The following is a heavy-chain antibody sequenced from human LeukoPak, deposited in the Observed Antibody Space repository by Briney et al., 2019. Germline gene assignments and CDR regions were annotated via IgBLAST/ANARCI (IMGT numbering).Heavy chain of an antibody. CDR3: ARGYCSGGSCSKYDY. CDR1: GLSFSSYS. Sequence: PGGSLRLSCEASGLSFSSYSMNWVRQAPGKGLEWVSYISSSSSTVYYADSVKGRFTISRDNAKNSLYLQMSSLRAEDTAVYYCARGYCSGGSCSKYDYWGQGTLVTVSS. J-gene: IGHJ4*02. V-gene: IGHV3-48*01. D-gene: IGHD2-15*01. CDR2: ISSSSSTV.